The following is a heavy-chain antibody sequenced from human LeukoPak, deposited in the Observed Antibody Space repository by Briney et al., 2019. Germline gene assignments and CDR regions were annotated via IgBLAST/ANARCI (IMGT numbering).Heavy chain of an antibody. CDR1: GGSISSYY. D-gene: IGHD7-27*01. CDR2: IYTSGST. J-gene: IGHJ6*03. CDR3: ARSPQMNWEDRSYYYYYYMDV. Sequence: SETLSLTCTVSGGSISSYYWSWIRQPPGKGLEWIGYIYTSGSTNYNPSLKSRVTISVNTSKNQFSLKLSSVTAADTAVYYCARSPQMNWEDRSYYYYYYMDVWGKGTTVTVSS. V-gene: IGHV4-4*09.